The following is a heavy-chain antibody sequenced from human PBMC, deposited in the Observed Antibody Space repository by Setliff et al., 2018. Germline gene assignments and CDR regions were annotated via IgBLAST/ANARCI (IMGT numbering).Heavy chain of an antibody. CDR1: GYTFSRNY. CDR2: ISGYNVHT. Sequence: VASVKVSCKAYGYTFSRNYVTWVRQAPGRGLEWMGLISGYNVHTEYAQKLRHKFTMTTDTSTSIAYMALRSLIFDDTAIYYCARELLRSSSWRPDVFDLWGQATMVTVSS. CDR3: ARELLRSSSWRPDVFDL. J-gene: IGHJ3*01. D-gene: IGHD6-13*01. V-gene: IGHV1-18*01.